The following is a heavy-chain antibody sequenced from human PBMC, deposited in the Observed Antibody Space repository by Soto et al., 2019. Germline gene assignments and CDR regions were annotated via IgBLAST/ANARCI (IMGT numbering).Heavy chain of an antibody. D-gene: IGHD3-10*01. J-gene: IGHJ6*02. V-gene: IGHV6-1*01. Sequence: QVQLQQSGPGLVKPSQTLSLTCAISGDSVSSNTVAWNWVRQSPSRGLEWLGRTYYRSKWYSHYAVSVRSRIMINSDTSKNQFSLQLKSVTPEDTAVYFCVRVGVAAGSGYYYYHAMDVWGRGTTVTVSS. CDR3: VRVGVAAGSGYYYYHAMDV. CDR2: TYYRSKWYS. CDR1: GDSVSSNTVA.